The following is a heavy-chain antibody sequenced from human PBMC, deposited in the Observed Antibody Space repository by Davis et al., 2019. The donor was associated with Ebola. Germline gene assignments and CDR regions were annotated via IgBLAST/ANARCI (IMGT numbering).Heavy chain of an antibody. D-gene: IGHD3-22*01. CDR3: ARGGFWYYDDSGHNWFDP. V-gene: IGHV4-30-4*01. CDR2: IYYSGST. Sequence: PSETLSLTCTVSGGSISSGNYYWSWIRQPPGKGLEWIGYIYYSGSTYYNPSLRSRVGISVDTSKNQFSLKLSSVTAADTAVYYCARGGFWYYDDSGHNWFDPWGQGTLVTVSS. J-gene: IGHJ5*02. CDR1: GGSISSGNYY.